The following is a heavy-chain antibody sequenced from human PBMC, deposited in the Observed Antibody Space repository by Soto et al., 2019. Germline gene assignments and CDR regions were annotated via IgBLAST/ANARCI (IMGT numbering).Heavy chain of an antibody. CDR2: IDWDDDK. CDR1: GSSLITIGMR. Sequence: SGPTLVNPTQTLTLTCSFSGSSLITIGMRVSWIRQPPGKALEWLARIDWDDDKFYSTSLKTRLTISKDTSKNQVVLTMTNMDPVDTATYYCARTQLLWFGELFIYYFDYWGQGTLVTVSS. V-gene: IGHV2-70*04. D-gene: IGHD3-10*01. CDR3: ARTQLLWFGELFIYYFDY. J-gene: IGHJ4*02.